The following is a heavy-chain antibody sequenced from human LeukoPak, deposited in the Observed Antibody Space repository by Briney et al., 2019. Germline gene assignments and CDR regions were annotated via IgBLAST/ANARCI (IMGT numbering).Heavy chain of an antibody. D-gene: IGHD6-13*01. CDR3: ARVAAAGLAGDY. CDR1: GITLSNYG. V-gene: IGHV3-23*01. CDR2: ISGSGGGT. Sequence: PGGSLRLSCEVSGITLSNYGMSWVRQAPGKGLEWVAGISGSGGGTNYAESVKGRFTISRDNSKNTLYLQMNSLRAEDTAVYYCARVAAAGLAGDYWGQGTLVTVSS. J-gene: IGHJ4*02.